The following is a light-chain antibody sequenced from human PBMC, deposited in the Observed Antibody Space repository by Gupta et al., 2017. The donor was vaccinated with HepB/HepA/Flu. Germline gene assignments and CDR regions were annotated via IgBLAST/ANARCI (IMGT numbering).Light chain of an antibody. Sequence: SYVLTQPPSVSVAPGKTARITCGGNNIGSKSVHWYQQKPGQAPVLVVYDDSDRPSGIPGRFSGPNLGNTAPLTFSRVKAGDGADIYVQVWVSRGDHGGVFGTGTKVTVL. CDR1: NIGSKS. V-gene: IGLV3-21*03. CDR2: DDS. J-gene: IGLJ1*01. CDR3: QVWVSRGDHGGV.